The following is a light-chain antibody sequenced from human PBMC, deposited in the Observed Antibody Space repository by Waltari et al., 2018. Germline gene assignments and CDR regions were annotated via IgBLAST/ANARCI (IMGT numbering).Light chain of an antibody. J-gene: IGKJ1*01. Sequence: DTQMTQSPSSLSASIGDRVTITCRASQSVDTYLNWYQQKPGKAPQLLIYGASILQSGVPSRFSGSGYGTHFTLTISSLQPEDFASYYCQQSYSRPPWTFGQGTKVEIK. CDR2: GAS. CDR1: QSVDTY. CDR3: QQSYSRPPWT. V-gene: IGKV1-39*01.